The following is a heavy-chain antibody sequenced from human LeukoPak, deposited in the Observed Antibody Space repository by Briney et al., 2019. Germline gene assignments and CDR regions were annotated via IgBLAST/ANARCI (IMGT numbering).Heavy chain of an antibody. CDR1: GYAFISFG. J-gene: IGHJ4*02. CDR2: ISAYNGDT. Sequence: ASVKVSCKASGYAFISFGVSWLRQAPGRGLEWMGWISAYNGDTNYAQKFQDRVTMTRNTSISTAYMELSSLRSDDTAVYYCARGPPNWGYDYWGPGTLVTVSS. V-gene: IGHV1-18*01. CDR3: ARGPPNWGYDY. D-gene: IGHD7-27*01.